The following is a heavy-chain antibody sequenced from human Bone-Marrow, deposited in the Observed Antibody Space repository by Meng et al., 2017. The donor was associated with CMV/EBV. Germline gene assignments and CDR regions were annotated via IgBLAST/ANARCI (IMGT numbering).Heavy chain of an antibody. J-gene: IGHJ6*02. CDR2: IYYSGST. Sequence: SETLSLTCTVSGGSVSSGSYYWSWIRQPPGKGLEWIGYIYYSGSTNYNPSLKSRVTISVDTSKNQFSLKLSSVTAADTAVYYCAREFWSYYDYVWGSYHAKSHYYGMDVWGPGNTVTGAS. V-gene: IGHV4-61*01. CDR1: GGSVSSGSYY. CDR3: AREFWSYYDYVWGSYHAKSHYYGMDV. D-gene: IGHD3-16*02.